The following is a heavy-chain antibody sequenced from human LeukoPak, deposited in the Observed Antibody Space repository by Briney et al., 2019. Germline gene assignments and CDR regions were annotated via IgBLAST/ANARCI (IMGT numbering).Heavy chain of an antibody. CDR1: GFTFKSYA. Sequence: GGSLRLSCAASGFTFKSYAMSWVRQAPGKGLEWVSAISGSSGPTHYADSVKGRFTISRDNSKNTLYLQINSLRDEDTATYYCVKLIGSYYYGDVWGKGTTVTVSS. CDR3: VKLIGSYYYGDV. V-gene: IGHV3-23*01. D-gene: IGHD3-10*01. J-gene: IGHJ6*04. CDR2: ISGSSGPT.